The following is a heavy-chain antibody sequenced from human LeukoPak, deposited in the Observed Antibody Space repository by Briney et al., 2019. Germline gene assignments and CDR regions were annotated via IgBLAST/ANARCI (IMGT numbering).Heavy chain of an antibody. Sequence: SETLSLTCTVSGGSISSSSYYWGWIRQAPGKGLGWIGSMYYSGSTYYNPSLKSRVTISVDTSKNQFSLKLSSVTAADTAVYYCARLSHYDSSGYPVDAFDIWGQGTMVTVSS. J-gene: IGHJ3*02. CDR1: GGSISSSSYY. V-gene: IGHV4-39*01. CDR3: ARLSHYDSSGYPVDAFDI. CDR2: MYYSGST. D-gene: IGHD3-22*01.